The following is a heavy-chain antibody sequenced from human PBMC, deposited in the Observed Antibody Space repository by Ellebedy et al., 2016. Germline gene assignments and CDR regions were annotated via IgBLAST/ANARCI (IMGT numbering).Heavy chain of an antibody. Sequence: GGSLRLSCVASGFTVSSNYLSWVRQAPGKGLEWVSVIYSGSATYYADSVEGRFTISTDNSKNTLYLHMNSLRAEDTAVYYCARDRIGYGDYPYWGQGTLVTVSS. D-gene: IGHD4-17*01. CDR3: ARDRIGYGDYPY. CDR1: GFTVSSNY. J-gene: IGHJ4*02. V-gene: IGHV3-53*01. CDR2: IYSGSAT.